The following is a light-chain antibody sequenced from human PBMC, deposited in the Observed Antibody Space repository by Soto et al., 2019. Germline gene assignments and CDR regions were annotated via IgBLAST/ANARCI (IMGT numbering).Light chain of an antibody. CDR2: AAS. J-gene: IGKJ1*01. V-gene: IGKV1-9*01. CDR3: QQLITHSQT. CDR1: QGISTY. Sequence: DIQLTQSPSFLSASVGDRVTMTCRASQGISTYLAWYQQKHGKAPKLLIYAASTLQSGVPSRFSGSGSGTEFSLAISSLQPEDFATYYCQQLITHSQTFGQGTKVDIK.